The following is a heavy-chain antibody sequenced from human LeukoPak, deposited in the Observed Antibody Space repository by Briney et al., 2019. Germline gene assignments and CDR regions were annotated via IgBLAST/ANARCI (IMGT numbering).Heavy chain of an antibody. CDR1: GFTFDDYG. CDR3: ARLVGATLVGDY. CDR2: ISSSSSYI. D-gene: IGHD1-26*01. J-gene: IGHJ4*02. Sequence: GGSLRLSCAASGFTFDDYGMNWVRQAPGKGLEWVSSISSSSSYIYYADSVKGRFTISRDNAKNSLYLQMNSLRAEDTAVYYCARLVGATLVGDYWGQGTLVTVSS. V-gene: IGHV3-21*01.